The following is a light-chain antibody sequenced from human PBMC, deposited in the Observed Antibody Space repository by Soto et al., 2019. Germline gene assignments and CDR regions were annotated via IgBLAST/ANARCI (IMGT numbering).Light chain of an antibody. CDR2: GAS. Sequence: EIVMTQSPATLSVSPGETATLSCRASQSISIGLAWYRQKPGQAPRLLIYGASTRATGTPARFSGSGSGTDLTLTISSLQSEDFALYYCQQYNKWPLITFGQGTRREIK. CDR1: QSISIG. V-gene: IGKV3D-15*01. J-gene: IGKJ5*01. CDR3: QQYNKWPLIT.